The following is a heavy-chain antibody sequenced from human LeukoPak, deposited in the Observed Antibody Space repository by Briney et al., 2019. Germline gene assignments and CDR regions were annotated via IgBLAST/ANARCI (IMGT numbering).Heavy chain of an antibody. D-gene: IGHD3-10*01. CDR2: IYPGDSDT. V-gene: IGHV5-51*01. J-gene: IGHJ3*02. Sequence: ESLKISCKGSGYSFTNYWIGWVRQMPGRGLEWMGIIYPGDSDTRYRPSFQGQVTISADKSSSTAYLQWSSLKASDTAMYYCARPRGSMGSRDAFDIWGQGTMVTVSS. CDR1: GYSFTNYW. CDR3: ARPRGSMGSRDAFDI.